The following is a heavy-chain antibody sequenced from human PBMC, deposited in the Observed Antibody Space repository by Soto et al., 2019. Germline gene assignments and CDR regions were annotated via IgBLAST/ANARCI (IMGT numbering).Heavy chain of an antibody. Sequence: EVQFLESGGGVVRPGGSLRLSCVASGLSFDNYAMTWVRQSPGKGLEWLACITGNGAVTSYTDSVRGRFTISRDNSKNTLYLQMDSLRADDTAVYYCGEDSSGDYLGTFDFWGQGTTVTVSS. CDR2: ITGNGAVT. D-gene: IGHD4-17*01. CDR1: GLSFDNYA. V-gene: IGHV3-23*01. J-gene: IGHJ3*01. CDR3: GEDSSGDYLGTFDF.